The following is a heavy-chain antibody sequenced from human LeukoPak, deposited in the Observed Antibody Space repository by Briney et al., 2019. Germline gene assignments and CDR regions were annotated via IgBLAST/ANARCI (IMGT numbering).Heavy chain of an antibody. J-gene: IGHJ4*02. V-gene: IGHV3-23*01. CDR2: ISRSCEST. D-gene: IGHD3-16*01. CDR3: AKDYAVGSIDY. Sequence: PGGSLRLSCSASGFTFSGFAMSWIRQAPGKGLEGVSSISRSCESTFYADSVRGRFTISRDNSKNTVPLQMESLRADDTALYYCAKDYAVGSIDYWGQGTLVTVSS. CDR1: GFTFSGFA.